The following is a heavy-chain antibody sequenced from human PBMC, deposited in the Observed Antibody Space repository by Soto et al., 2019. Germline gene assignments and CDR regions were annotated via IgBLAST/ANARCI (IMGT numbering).Heavy chain of an antibody. D-gene: IGHD6-19*01. Sequence: QLQLVDSGGGVVQPEKSLRLSCEASGFTFSAFDMHWVRQSPGKGLEWVATSSYDGDTKYYANSVKGRFTISRDNSRNTLDLHMNSLRAEDTAMYYCTRDWSAVIGTPFDLWGQGTMVVVSS. CDR3: TRDWSAVIGTPFDL. V-gene: IGHV3-30-3*01. J-gene: IGHJ3*01. CDR2: SSYDGDTK. CDR1: GFTFSAFD.